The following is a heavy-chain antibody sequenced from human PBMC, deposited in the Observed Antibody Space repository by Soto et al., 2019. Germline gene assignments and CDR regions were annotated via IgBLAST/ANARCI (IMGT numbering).Heavy chain of an antibody. Sequence: GGSLRLSCAASGFTFSSYAMHWVRQAPGKGLEWVAVISYDGSNKYYADSVKGRFTISRDNSKNTLYLQMNSLGAEDTAVYYCASDTLSSGWYGYYYYGMDVWGQGTTVTVSS. V-gene: IGHV3-30-3*01. CDR1: GFTFSSYA. J-gene: IGHJ6*02. D-gene: IGHD6-19*01. CDR3: ASDTLSSGWYGYYYYGMDV. CDR2: ISYDGSNK.